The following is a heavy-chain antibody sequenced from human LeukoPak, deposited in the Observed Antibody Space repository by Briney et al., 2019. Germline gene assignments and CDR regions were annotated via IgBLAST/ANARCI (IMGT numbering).Heavy chain of an antibody. CDR2: ISYDGGNK. D-gene: IGHD5-18*01. J-gene: IGHJ4*02. Sequence: GGSLRLSCAASGFTFSSYAMHWVRQAPGKGLEWVAVISYDGGNKYYADSVKGRFTISRDNSKNTLYLQMNSLRAEDTAVYYCARSPRGYSYGYLFDYWGQGTLVTVSS. CDR3: ARSPRGYSYGYLFDY. CDR1: GFTFSSYA. V-gene: IGHV3-30-3*01.